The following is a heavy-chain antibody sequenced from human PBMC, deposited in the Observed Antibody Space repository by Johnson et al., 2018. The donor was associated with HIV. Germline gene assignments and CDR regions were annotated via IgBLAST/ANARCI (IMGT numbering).Heavy chain of an antibody. D-gene: IGHD3-10*01. Sequence: QMQLVESGGGVVQSGRSLRLSCAASGFAFSRFAMHWVRQVPDKGLEWVAVISYDGTNQYHADSVKGRFTISRDTSKNTLYLQLNSLRAGDTALYYCAKSTQATIARESGADGAFDIWGQGTMVTGSS. CDR2: ISYDGTNQ. J-gene: IGHJ3*02. V-gene: IGHV3-30*18. CDR3: AKSTQATIARESGADGAFDI. CDR1: GFAFSRFA.